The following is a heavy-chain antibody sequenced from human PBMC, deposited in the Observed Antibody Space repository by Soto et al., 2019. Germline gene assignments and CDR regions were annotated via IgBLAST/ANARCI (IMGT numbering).Heavy chain of an antibody. Sequence: SETLSLTCTVSGASINTSSYYWGWIRRPPGKGLEWIGYIYYSGSTYYNPSLKSRVSISVDMSKNQFSLNLRSVTAADKAVYLCVRRQYYFDYSGQGPRVTVSS. CDR2: IYYSGST. J-gene: IGHJ4*02. CDR3: VRRQYYFDY. V-gene: IGHV4-39*01. CDR1: GASINTSSYY. D-gene: IGHD4-4*01.